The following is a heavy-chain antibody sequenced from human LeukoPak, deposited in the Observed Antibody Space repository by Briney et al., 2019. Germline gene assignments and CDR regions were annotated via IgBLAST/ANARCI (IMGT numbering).Heavy chain of an antibody. D-gene: IGHD6-19*01. CDR1: GYTFTSYD. J-gene: IGHJ4*02. V-gene: IGHV1-8*01. CDR2: MNPNSGNT. CDR3: ARREQWLVGDDY. Sequence: ASVKVSCKASGYTFTSYDINWVRQATGQGLEWMGWMNPNSGNTGYAQKFQGRVTMTRNTSISTAYMELSSLRSEDTAVYYCARREQWLVGDDYWGQGTLVTVFS.